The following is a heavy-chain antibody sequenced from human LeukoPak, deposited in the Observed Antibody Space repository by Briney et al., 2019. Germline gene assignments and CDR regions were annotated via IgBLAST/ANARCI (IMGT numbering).Heavy chain of an antibody. CDR3: AREGGPYRPLDY. CDR1: GGSITNTNY. CDR2: VNLQGST. J-gene: IGHJ4*02. Sequence: SETLSLTCGVSGGSITNTNYWTWVRQPPGKGLEWIGEVNLQGSTNYNPSLMGRVAIAVDTSENHISLQLTSVTAADTAVHYCAREGGPYRPLDYSGQGTLVTVSS. V-gene: IGHV4-4*02.